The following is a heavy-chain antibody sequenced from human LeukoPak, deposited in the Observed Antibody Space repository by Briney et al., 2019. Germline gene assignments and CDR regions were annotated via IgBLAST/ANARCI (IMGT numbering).Heavy chain of an antibody. CDR3: AREGGPYRPLDY. CDR1: GGSITNTNY. CDR2: VNLQGST. J-gene: IGHJ4*02. Sequence: SETLSLTCGVSGGSITNTNYWTWVRQPPGKGLEWIGEVNLQGSTNYNPSLMGRVAIAVDTSENHISLQLTSVTAADTAVHYCAREGGPYRPLDYSGQGTLVTVSS. V-gene: IGHV4-4*02.